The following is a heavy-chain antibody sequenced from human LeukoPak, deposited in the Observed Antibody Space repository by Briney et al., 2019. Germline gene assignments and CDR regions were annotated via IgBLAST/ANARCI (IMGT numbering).Heavy chain of an antibody. D-gene: IGHD5/OR15-5a*01. CDR2: ISWNSGSI. V-gene: IGHV3-9*01. CDR3: AKDGGSTFFDY. Sequence: PGGSLRLSCAASGFTFDDYAMHWVRQAPGKGLEWVSGISWNSGSIGYADSVKGRFTISRDNSKNTLYLQMNSLRAEDTAVYYCAKDGGSTFFDYWGQGTLVTVSS. J-gene: IGHJ4*02. CDR1: GFTFDDYA.